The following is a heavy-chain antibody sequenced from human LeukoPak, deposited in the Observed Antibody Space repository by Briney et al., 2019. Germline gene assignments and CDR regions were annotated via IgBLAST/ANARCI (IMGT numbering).Heavy chain of an antibody. V-gene: IGHV1-2*02. Sequence: GASVKVSCKASGYTFTASYLHWVRQAPGQGLEWMGWINPNSGGTNYAQKFQGRVTMTRDTSISTAYMELSRLRSDDTAVYYCARDLTAAGRTEDWFDPWGQGTLVTVSS. J-gene: IGHJ5*02. CDR1: GYTFTASY. D-gene: IGHD6-13*01. CDR3: ARDLTAAGRTEDWFDP. CDR2: INPNSGGT.